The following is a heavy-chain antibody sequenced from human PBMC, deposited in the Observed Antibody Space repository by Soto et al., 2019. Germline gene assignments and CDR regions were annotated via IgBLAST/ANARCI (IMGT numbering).Heavy chain of an antibody. CDR1: GGTFSSYA. J-gene: IGHJ6*02. CDR3: ARGTSWGATVDGMDV. V-gene: IGHV1-69*01. CDR2: IIPIFGTA. Sequence: QVQLVQTGAEVKKPGSSVKVSCKASGGTFSSYAISWVRQAPGQGLEWMGGIIPIFGTANYAQKFQGRVKITADESTITAYVELSSLRSEDTAVYYCARGTSWGATVDGMDVWGQGTTVTVSS. D-gene: IGHD1-26*01.